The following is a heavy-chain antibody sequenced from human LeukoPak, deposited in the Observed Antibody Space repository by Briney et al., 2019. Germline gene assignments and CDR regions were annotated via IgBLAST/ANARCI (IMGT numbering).Heavy chain of an antibody. CDR1: GGSFSGYY. CDR3: ARRTGGPGSYWPPDI. D-gene: IGHD3-10*01. J-gene: IGHJ3*02. Sequence: SETLSLTCAVYGGSFSGYYWGWIRQSPGKGLEWIGSIYYSGTTFYNPSLKSRVTTSVDTSKNQFSLKLSSVTAADTAVYYCARRTGGPGSYWPPDIWGQGTMVTVSS. V-gene: IGHV4-39*01. CDR2: IYYSGTT.